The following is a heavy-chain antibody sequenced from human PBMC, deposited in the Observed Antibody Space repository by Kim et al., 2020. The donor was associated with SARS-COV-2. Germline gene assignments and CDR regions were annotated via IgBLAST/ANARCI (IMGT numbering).Heavy chain of an antibody. CDR1: GGSISSSSYY. CDR3: ARLSVAPY. Sequence: SETLSLTCTVSGGSISSSSYYWGWIRQPPGKGLEWIGSIYYSGSTYYNPSLKSRVTISVDTSKNQFSLKLSPVTAADTAVYYCARLSVAPYWGQGTLVTVSS. CDR2: IYYSGST. J-gene: IGHJ4*02. V-gene: IGHV4-39*01.